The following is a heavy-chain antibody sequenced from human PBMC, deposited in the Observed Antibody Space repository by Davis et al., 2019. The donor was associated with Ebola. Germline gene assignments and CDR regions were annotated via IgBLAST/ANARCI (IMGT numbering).Heavy chain of an antibody. D-gene: IGHD5-24*01. CDR2: IKNDGFQK. V-gene: IGHV3-7*01. J-gene: IGHJ6*02. CDR3: ARDRVVDGFNLEKYYYFGMDV. CDR1: GFTFSSYS. Sequence: GESLKISCAASGFTFSSYSMNWVRQAPGKGLEWVADIKNDGFQKHYVDSVKGRFVISRDNAKNSLYLQMNSLRAEDTAVYYCARDRVVDGFNLEKYYYFGMDVWGQGTTVTVSS.